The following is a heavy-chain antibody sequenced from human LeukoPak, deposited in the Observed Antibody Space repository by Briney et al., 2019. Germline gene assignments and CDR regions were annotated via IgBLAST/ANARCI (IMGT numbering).Heavy chain of an antibody. CDR1: GYTFISYG. CDR2: ISAYTGNT. V-gene: IGHV1-18*01. CDR3: ARDGGNGGDSSGYYSGGTFDY. D-gene: IGHD3-22*01. Sequence: ASVKVSCKASGYTFISYGISWVRQAPGQGLEWMGWISAYTGNTDYAQKFQGRVTMTKDTSTATAYMELGSLTSDDAAVYYCARDGGNGGDSSGYYSGGTFDYWGQGTLVTVSS. J-gene: IGHJ4*02.